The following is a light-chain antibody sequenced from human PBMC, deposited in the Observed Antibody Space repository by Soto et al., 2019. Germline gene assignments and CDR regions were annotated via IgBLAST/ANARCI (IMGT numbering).Light chain of an antibody. Sequence: EIVMTQSPATLSVSPGERATLSCRASQSVSSNLAWYQQKPGQAPRLLIYGASTRATGIPARFSGSGSGTEFTLTISSLQSEDFAVYCCQQYNNWQFTFGQGTRLEIK. CDR1: QSVSSN. V-gene: IGKV3-15*01. J-gene: IGKJ5*01. CDR3: QQYNNWQFT. CDR2: GAS.